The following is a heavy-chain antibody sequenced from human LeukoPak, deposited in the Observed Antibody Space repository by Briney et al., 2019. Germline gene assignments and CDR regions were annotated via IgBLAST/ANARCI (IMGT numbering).Heavy chain of an antibody. CDR2: IYYSGST. CDR3: ARGARAGYNLEPFDY. Sequence: SETLSLTCTVAGGFMSSYYWSWIRQPPRKGLEWIGYIYYSGSTKYNPSRKGRVTISVDTSKNQFSLKRSSVTAADTAVYYCARGARAGYNLEPFDYWGQGTLVTVSS. CDR1: GGFMSSYY. J-gene: IGHJ4*02. V-gene: IGHV4-59*08. D-gene: IGHD5-24*01.